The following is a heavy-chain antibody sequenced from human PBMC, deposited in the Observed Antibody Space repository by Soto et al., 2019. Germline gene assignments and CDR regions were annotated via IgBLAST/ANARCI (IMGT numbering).Heavy chain of an antibody. J-gene: IGHJ6*02. Sequence: QVQLVQSGAEVKKPGSSVKVSCKASGGTFSSYAISWVRQAPGQGLEWMGGIIPIFGTANYAQKFQGRVTITADESTSTAYMELSSLRSEDTAVYYCARTNGSSWHEDYYYGMDVWGQGTTVTVSS. D-gene: IGHD6-13*01. CDR3: ARTNGSSWHEDYYYGMDV. V-gene: IGHV1-69*01. CDR1: GGTFSSYA. CDR2: IIPIFGTA.